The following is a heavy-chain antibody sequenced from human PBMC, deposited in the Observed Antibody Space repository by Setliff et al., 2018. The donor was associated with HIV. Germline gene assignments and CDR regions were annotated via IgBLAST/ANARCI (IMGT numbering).Heavy chain of an antibody. CDR1: GFSISSRYY. Sequence: PSETLSLTCDVSGFSISSRYYWTWIRQSPGKGLEWIGEINHRGSTNYNPSLKSRVTVSVDTSKNQFSLKLGSVTAADTAVYYCARESPSSSWFYFDFWGQGTLVTVSS. CDR2: INHRGST. J-gene: IGHJ4*02. V-gene: IGHV4-34*01. D-gene: IGHD6-13*01. CDR3: ARESPSSSWFYFDF.